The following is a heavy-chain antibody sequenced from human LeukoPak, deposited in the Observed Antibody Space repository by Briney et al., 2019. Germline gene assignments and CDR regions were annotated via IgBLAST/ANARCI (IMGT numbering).Heavy chain of an antibody. CDR2: ISAYNGNT. V-gene: IGHV1-18*01. D-gene: IGHD3-22*01. Sequence: GASVKVSSKASGYTFTSYGISWVRQAPGQGLEWMGWISAYNGNTNYAQKLQGRVTMTTDTSTSTAYMELRSLRSDDTAVYYCARPYYDSSAPPYDYWGQGTLVTVSS. CDR3: ARPYYDSSAPPYDY. CDR1: GYTFTSYG. J-gene: IGHJ4*02.